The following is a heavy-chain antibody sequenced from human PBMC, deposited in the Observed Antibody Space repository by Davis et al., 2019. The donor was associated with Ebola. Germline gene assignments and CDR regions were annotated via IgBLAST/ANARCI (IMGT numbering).Heavy chain of an antibody. V-gene: IGHV3-7*01. CDR2: IKQDESEK. D-gene: IGHD5-12*01. J-gene: IGHJ5*02. CDR3: ARWLRFHGFDP. CDR1: GFTFSSYW. Sequence: GESLKISCAASGFTFSSYWMSWVRQAPGKGLEWVANIKQDESEKYYVDSVKGRFTISRDNAKNSLYLQMNSLRAEDTAVYYCARWLRFHGFDPWGQGTLVTVSS.